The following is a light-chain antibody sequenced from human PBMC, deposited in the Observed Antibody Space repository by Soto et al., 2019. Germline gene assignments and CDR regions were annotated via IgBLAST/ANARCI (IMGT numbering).Light chain of an antibody. CDR2: DAS. J-gene: IGKJ1*01. V-gene: IGKV1-33*01. CDR3: LQDYNYPWT. Sequence: DIQMTQSPSSLSASLGDRVTITCQASQDIVTFLNWYQQKPGSAPKLLIYDASNLETGVPSRFSGSGSGTHFTFTVSSLQPEDVATYYCLQDYNYPWTFGQGTKVDIK. CDR1: QDIVTF.